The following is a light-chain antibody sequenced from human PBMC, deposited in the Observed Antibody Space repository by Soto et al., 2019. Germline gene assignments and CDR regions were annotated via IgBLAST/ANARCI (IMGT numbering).Light chain of an antibody. CDR2: DVS. J-gene: IGLJ1*01. CDR1: SSDDGGYNY. CDR3: SSYTRSSTLFV. V-gene: IGLV2-14*01. Sequence: QSVLTQPASVSGSPGQSITISCTGTSSDDGGYNYVSWYQQHPGKAPKLMIYDVSNRPSGVSNLFSGSKSGNTASLTISGLHAEDEADYYCSSYTRSSTLFVFGTRTKVXVL.